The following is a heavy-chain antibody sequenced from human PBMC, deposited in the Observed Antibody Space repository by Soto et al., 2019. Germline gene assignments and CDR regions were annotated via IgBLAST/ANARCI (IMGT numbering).Heavy chain of an antibody. Sequence: EVQLVESGGGSVQPGGSLRLSCAASGFIFSSYWTHWVRQVPGQALVWVSRINNDGTSRSYANPVKGRFTISRENARNTRYMQMNGLRAEQTAFYDFGRELQGSGCFDLWGRGTLVTVSS. CDR2: INNDGTSR. CDR3: GRELQGSGCFDL. D-gene: IGHD2-15*01. J-gene: IGHJ2*01. CDR1: GFIFSSYW. V-gene: IGHV3-74*01.